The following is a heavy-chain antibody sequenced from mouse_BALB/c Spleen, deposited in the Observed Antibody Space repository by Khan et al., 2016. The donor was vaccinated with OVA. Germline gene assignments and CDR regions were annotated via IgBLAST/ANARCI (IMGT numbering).Heavy chain of an antibody. CDR1: GFTFSTYG. CDR2: VSTGGSYT. V-gene: IGHV5-6*01. D-gene: IGHD1-1*01. Sequence: VQLKESGGDLVKPGGSLKLSCAASGFTFSTYGMSWVRQAPDKRLEWVATVSTGGSYTYYPDSVKGRFTISRDNAKNTLYLQMSGLRSEDTAMFYCTRLAYYYDSEGLAYWGQGTLVTVSA. J-gene: IGHJ3*01. CDR3: TRLAYYYDSEGLAY.